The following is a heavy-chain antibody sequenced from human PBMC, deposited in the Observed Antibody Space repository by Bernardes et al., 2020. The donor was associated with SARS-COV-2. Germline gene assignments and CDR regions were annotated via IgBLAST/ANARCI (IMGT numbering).Heavy chain of an antibody. D-gene: IGHD6-19*01. V-gene: IGHV4-39*02. CDR3: ARDQAVAGLDP. Sequence: SETLSLTCTISGGSMRSPSYYWGWIRQPPGRELEYIGSIYYNGNTYYNPSLQSRIIMSVDASGKQFSLKLSSVTAADTAVYYCARDQAVAGLDPWGQGTLVTVSS. CDR1: GGSMRSPSYY. CDR2: IYYNGNT. J-gene: IGHJ5*02.